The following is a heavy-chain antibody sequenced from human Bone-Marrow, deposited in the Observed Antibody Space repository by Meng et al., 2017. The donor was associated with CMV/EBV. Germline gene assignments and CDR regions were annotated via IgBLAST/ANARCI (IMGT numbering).Heavy chain of an antibody. V-gene: IGHV3-74*01. J-gene: IGHJ4*02. CDR2: INSDGSST. D-gene: IGHD3-3*01. CDR3: ARGGAHYDFWSGYYKVGYFDY. Sequence: LSLTCAASGFTFSSYWMHWVRQAPGKGLVWVSRINSDGSSTSYADSVKGRFTISRDNAKNTLYLQMNSLRAEDTAVYYCARGGAHYDFWSGYYKVGYFDYWGQGTLVTVPS. CDR1: GFTFSSYW.